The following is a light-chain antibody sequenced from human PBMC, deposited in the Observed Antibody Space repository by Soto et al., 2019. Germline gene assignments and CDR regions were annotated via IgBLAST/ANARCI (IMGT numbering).Light chain of an antibody. Sequence: DIQMTQSPSTLAASVGDRVTITCRAIQSISSWLACYQQKPGKAPKLMIYKPSSLESGVPSRFSGSGSGTEFTLTISSLQSDDFATYYCQQYNSYRRTFGQGTKLEIK. CDR3: QQYNSYRRT. CDR1: QSISSW. V-gene: IGKV1-5*03. J-gene: IGKJ1*01. CDR2: KPS.